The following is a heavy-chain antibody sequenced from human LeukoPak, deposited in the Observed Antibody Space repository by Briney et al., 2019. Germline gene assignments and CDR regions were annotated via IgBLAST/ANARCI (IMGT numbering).Heavy chain of an antibody. D-gene: IGHD3-10*01. V-gene: IGHV1-69*05. J-gene: IGHJ6*03. CDR2: IFPIFGTA. CDR3: ATHRWGYGSGSYYYYYMDV. CDR1: GYTFTSYG. Sequence: ASVKVSCKASGYTFTSYGISWVRQAPGQRLEWMGGIFPIFGTANYAQKFQGRVTITTDESTSTAYMELSSLRSEDTAVYYCATHRWGYGSGSYYYYYMDVWGKGTTVTVSS.